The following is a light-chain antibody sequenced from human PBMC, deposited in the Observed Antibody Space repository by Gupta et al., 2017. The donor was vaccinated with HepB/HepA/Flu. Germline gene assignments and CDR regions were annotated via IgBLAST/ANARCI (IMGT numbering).Light chain of an antibody. J-gene: IGKJ1*01. CDR1: QSMNNK. Sequence: EIVMTQPPATLSLSPGERVTLSCRASQSMNNKLAWYQQRPGRAPRLLLYDVSTRVTGIPARFSGSGCGTEFTLTISSRQSEDFAVYYCQLHDTCPPWTFGQGTTVEIK. CDR2: DVS. V-gene: IGKV3-15*01. CDR3: QLHDTCPPWT.